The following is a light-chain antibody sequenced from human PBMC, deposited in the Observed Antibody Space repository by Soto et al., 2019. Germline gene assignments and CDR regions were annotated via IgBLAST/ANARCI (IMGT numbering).Light chain of an antibody. V-gene: IGLV1-51*01. CDR2: DDD. CDR3: ASWDTDVNAV. J-gene: IGLJ2*01. CDR1: IFDVGDNF. Sequence: QSVLTQPPSVSAAPGKKVTISCSGTIFDVGDNFVSWYQHFPGTAPKLLIYDDDRRPSGIPDRFSASKSGTSATLRIARVQPGDEADYYCASWDTDVNAVFGGGTQLTVL.